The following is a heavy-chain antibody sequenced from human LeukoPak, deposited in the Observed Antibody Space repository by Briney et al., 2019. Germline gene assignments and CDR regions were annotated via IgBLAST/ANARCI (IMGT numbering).Heavy chain of an antibody. Sequence: PGGFLRLSCAASGFTFSSYWMSWVRQAPGKGLEGGANIKQDGSEKYYVDSVRGRFTISRDNAKNSLYLQMNSLRAEDTAVYYCARDSPVVVVAATDAFDIWGQGTMVTVS. V-gene: IGHV3-7*01. CDR2: IKQDGSEK. D-gene: IGHD2-15*01. CDR3: ARDSPVVVVAATDAFDI. J-gene: IGHJ3*02. CDR1: GFTFSSYW.